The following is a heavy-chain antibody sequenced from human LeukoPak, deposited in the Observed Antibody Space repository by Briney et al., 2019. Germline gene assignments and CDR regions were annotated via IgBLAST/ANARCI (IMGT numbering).Heavy chain of an antibody. CDR3: ARDLPRGLYYYDSSGFDP. J-gene: IGHJ5*02. D-gene: IGHD3-22*01. V-gene: IGHV1-46*01. CDR2: INPSGGST. Sequence: ASVKVSCKASGYTFTSYYMHWVRQAPGQGLEWMGIINPSGGSTSYAQKFQGRVTMTRDTSTSTVYMELSSLRSEDTAVYYCARDLPRGLYYYDSSGFDPWGQGTLSPSPQ. CDR1: GYTFTSYY.